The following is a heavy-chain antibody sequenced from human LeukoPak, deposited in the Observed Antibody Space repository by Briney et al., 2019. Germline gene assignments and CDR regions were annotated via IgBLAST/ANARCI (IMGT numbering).Heavy chain of an antibody. Sequence: GGSLRLSCAASGFTFSSYAMSWVRQAPGKGLEWVSAISGSGGSTYYADSVKGRFTISRDNSKNTLYLQMNSLRAEDTAVYYCAKEPTNFGYVWGSYRHRSSKISSFGYWGQGTLVTVSS. J-gene: IGHJ4*02. CDR1: GFTFSSYA. CDR3: AKEPTNFGYVWGSYRHRSSKISSFGY. CDR2: ISGSGGST. V-gene: IGHV3-23*01. D-gene: IGHD3-16*02.